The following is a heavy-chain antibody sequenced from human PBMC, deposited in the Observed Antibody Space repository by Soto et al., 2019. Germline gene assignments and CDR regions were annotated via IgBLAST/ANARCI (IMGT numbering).Heavy chain of an antibody. Sequence: GALGVACAASGFTFRSFTMNGVRQAPGKGLEWVSTISSNSAYIYYTDALRGRFTISRDNAKNSLHLQMNSLRAEDTAVYYCTTDASRDSSARGWFDPWGPGTPVTVYS. J-gene: IGHJ5*02. CDR2: ISSNSAYI. V-gene: IGHV3-21*01. CDR3: TTDASRDSSARGWFDP. CDR1: GFTFRSFT. D-gene: IGHD6-13*01.